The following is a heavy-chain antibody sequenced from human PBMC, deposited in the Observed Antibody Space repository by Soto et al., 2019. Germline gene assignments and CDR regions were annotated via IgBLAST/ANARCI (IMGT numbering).Heavy chain of an antibody. Sequence: QVQLVESGGGVVQPGRSLRLSCAASGFTCSSYAMHWVRQAPGKRLEWVAVISYDGSNKYYADSVKGRFTISRDNSKNTLYLQMNSLRAEDTAVYYCARDWGLGYGSGSSFDYWGQGTLVTVSS. V-gene: IGHV3-30-3*01. D-gene: IGHD3-10*01. CDR3: ARDWGLGYGSGSSFDY. CDR1: GFTCSSYA. J-gene: IGHJ4*02. CDR2: ISYDGSNK.